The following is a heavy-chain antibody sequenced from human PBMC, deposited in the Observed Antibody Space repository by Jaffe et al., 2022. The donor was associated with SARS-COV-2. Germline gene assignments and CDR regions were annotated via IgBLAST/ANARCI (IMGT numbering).Heavy chain of an antibody. CDR1: GFSISTYY. CDR3: VRDNWYSFDY. J-gene: IGHJ4*02. Sequence: EVRLVESGGGLIQPGGSLRLSCAASGFSISTYYMGWVRQAPGKGLESVSILSRDGTSYYADPVRGRFIVSRDNSKNTLYLQMNTVRADDTAVYYCVRDNWYSFDYWGQGALVTVSS. V-gene: IGHV3-53*01. CDR2: LSRDGTS. D-gene: IGHD1-26*01.